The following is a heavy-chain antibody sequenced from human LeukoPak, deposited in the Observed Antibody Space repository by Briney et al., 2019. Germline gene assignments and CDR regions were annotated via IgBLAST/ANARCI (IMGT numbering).Heavy chain of an antibody. Sequence: ASVKVSCKASGYTFTSYGISWVRQAPGQGLEWMGWISAYNGNTNYAQKLQGRVTMTTDTSTSTAYMELRSLRSDDTAVYYCARDGVEYSSSSVPHFDYWGQGTLVTVSS. CDR1: GYTFTSYG. CDR3: ARDGVEYSSSSVPHFDY. V-gene: IGHV1-18*01. J-gene: IGHJ4*02. D-gene: IGHD6-6*01. CDR2: ISAYNGNT.